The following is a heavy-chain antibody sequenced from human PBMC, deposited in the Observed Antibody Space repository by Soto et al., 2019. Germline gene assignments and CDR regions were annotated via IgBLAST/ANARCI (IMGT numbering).Heavy chain of an antibody. CDR3: ARHILNWNSRFGNY. Sequence: SETLSLTCTVSGGSISSSSYYWGWIRQPPGKGLEWIGSIYYSGSTYYNPSLKSRVTISVDTSKNQFSLKLSSVTAADTAVYYCARHILNWNSRFGNYWGQGTLVTVSS. J-gene: IGHJ4*02. V-gene: IGHV4-39*01. CDR1: GGSISSSSYY. CDR2: IYYSGST. D-gene: IGHD1-7*01.